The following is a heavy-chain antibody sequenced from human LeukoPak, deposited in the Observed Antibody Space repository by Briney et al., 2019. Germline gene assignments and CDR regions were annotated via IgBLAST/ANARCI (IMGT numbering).Heavy chain of an antibody. CDR3: TTRRQDGW. CDR2: IRSKAYSYAT. J-gene: IGHJ4*02. Sequence: GGSLRLSCAASGFTFSAAPIQWVRQASGKGLEWVGRIRSKAYSYATAYAESVKGRCTISRDDSENTAYLQMNSLKTEDTAVYYCTTRRQDGWWGQGTLVTVS. V-gene: IGHV3-73*01. CDR1: GFTFSAAP. D-gene: IGHD2-15*01.